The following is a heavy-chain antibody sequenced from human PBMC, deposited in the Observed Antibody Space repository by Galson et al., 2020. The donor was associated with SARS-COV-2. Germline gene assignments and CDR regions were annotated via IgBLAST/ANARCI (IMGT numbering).Heavy chain of an antibody. V-gene: IGHV4-61*02. CDR2: INTSGRT. Sequence: SETLSLTCTVSGGSISSDSYYWNWIRQPAGKGLEWIGRINTSGRTTYNASLESRVTISLDTSKSQFSLKLTSVTAADTAVYYCAKERYFDGSGHYFELGYWGPGTLVTVSS. D-gene: IGHD3-22*01. CDR3: AKERYFDGSGHYFELGY. CDR1: GGSISSDSYY. J-gene: IGHJ4*02.